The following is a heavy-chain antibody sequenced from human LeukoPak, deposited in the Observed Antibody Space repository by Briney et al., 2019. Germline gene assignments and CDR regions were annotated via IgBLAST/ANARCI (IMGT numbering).Heavy chain of an antibody. Sequence: GRSLRLSCAASGFTFSSYAMHWVRQAPGKGLEWVAVISYDGSNKYYADSVKGRFTISRDNSKNTLYLQMNSLRAEDTAVYYCARDVSGELGYCSGGSCYGPDYWGQGTLVTVSS. CDR3: ARDVSGELGYCSGGSCYGPDY. CDR1: GFTFSSYA. V-gene: IGHV3-30-3*01. D-gene: IGHD2-15*01. J-gene: IGHJ4*02. CDR2: ISYDGSNK.